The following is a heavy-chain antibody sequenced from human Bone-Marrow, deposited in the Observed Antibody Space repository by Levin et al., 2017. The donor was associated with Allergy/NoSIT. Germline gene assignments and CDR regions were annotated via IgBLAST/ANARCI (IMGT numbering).Heavy chain of an antibody. CDR1: GFTFSGHW. J-gene: IGHJ4*02. Sequence: GGSLRLSCVVSGFTFSGHWMSWVRQAPGKGLQWVANINHDGSDKYYVDSVKGRFTISRDNAKNSLYLQMNSLRVEDTAVYYWAGGYHWGQGTLVTVSS. CDR2: INHDGSDK. D-gene: IGHD6-13*01. V-gene: IGHV3-7*03. CDR3: AGGYH.